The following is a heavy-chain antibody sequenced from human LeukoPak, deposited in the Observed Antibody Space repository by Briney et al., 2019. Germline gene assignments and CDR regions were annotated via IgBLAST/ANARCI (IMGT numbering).Heavy chain of an antibody. V-gene: IGHV1-69*13. CDR3: ARVGAYYYDSSGYYSFDY. J-gene: IGHJ4*02. CDR2: IIPIFGTA. Sequence: SVKVSCMASGGTFSSYAISWVRQAPGQGLEWMGGIIPIFGTANYAQKFQGRVTITADESTSTAYMELSSLRSEDTAVYYCARVGAYYYDSSGYYSFDYWGQGTLVTVSS. CDR1: GGTFSSYA. D-gene: IGHD3-22*01.